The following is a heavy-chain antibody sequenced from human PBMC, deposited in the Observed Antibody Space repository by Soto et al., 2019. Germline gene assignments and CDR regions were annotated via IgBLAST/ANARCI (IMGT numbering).Heavy chain of an antibody. Sequence: GGSLRLSCXASGFIFSSFGMHWVRQAPGKGLEWVAHIWYDGSNTYYADSVKGRFTISRDNSRNTLYLQMNSLRAEDTAVYHCVRDLLGSGGHFDYWGQGTPVTVSS. CDR3: VRDLLGSGGHFDY. CDR2: IWYDGSNT. D-gene: IGHD7-27*01. CDR1: GFIFSSFG. V-gene: IGHV3-33*01. J-gene: IGHJ4*02.